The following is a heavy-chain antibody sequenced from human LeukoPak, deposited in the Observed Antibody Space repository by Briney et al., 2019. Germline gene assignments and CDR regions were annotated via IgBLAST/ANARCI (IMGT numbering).Heavy chain of an antibody. J-gene: IGHJ6*02. CDR2: INPSGGST. CDR1: GYTFTSYY. V-gene: IGHV1-46*01. Sequence: ASVKVSCKASGYTFTSYYMHWVRQAPGQGLEWMGIINPSGGSTSYAQKFQGRVTTTRDTSTSTVYMELSSLRSEDTAVYYCARGALTDYYYYYGMDVWGQGTTVTVSS. CDR3: ARGALTDYYYYYGMDV.